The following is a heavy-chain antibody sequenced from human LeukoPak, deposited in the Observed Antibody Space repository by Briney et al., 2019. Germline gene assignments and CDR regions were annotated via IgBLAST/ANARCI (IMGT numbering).Heavy chain of an antibody. V-gene: IGHV3-74*01. CDR3: TRAITYFYGSVTYDWFDS. CDR1: GFTFSSYW. J-gene: IGHJ5*01. Sequence: QAGGSLRLSCAASGFTFSSYWMHRVRQIPGKGLMWVARIKSDGSTIYADSVQGRFTISRDNAKNMVFLQMNSLRVDDTAIYYCTRAITYFYGSVTYDWFDSWGQGTRVTVSS. D-gene: IGHD3-10*01. CDR2: IKSDGST.